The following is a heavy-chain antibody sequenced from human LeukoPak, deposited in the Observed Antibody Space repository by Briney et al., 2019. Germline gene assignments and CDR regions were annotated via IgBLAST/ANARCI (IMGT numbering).Heavy chain of an antibody. Sequence: WGSLRLSCAASGFTFSSYAMSWVRQAPGKGLEWVSAISGSGGSTYYADPVKGRFTISRDNSKNTLYLQMNSLRAEDTAVYYCAKDPVVGQYYYYMDVWGKGTTVTVSS. CDR2: ISGSGGST. V-gene: IGHV3-23*01. J-gene: IGHJ6*03. D-gene: IGHD2-21*01. CDR3: AKDPVVGQYYYYMDV. CDR1: GFTFSSYA.